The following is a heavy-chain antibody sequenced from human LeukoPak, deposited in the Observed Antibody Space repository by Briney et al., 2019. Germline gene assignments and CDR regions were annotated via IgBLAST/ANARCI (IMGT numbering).Heavy chain of an antibody. V-gene: IGHV4-59*01. D-gene: IGHD4-17*01. CDR2: IYYGGNT. Sequence: SETLSLTCTVSGAFISSYFWSWIRQPPGRGLEWIAYIYYGGNTRYNPSLKSRVTISEDTSNSQFSQRLNSVTAADTAVYYCARTVRGDYVDFWGQGTLVTVSS. CDR3: ARTVRGDYVDF. CDR1: GAFISSYF. J-gene: IGHJ4*02.